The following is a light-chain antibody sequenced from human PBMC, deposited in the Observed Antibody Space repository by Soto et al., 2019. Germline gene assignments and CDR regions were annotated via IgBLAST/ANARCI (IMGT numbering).Light chain of an antibody. V-gene: IGLV1-40*01. CDR1: SSNIGAGYD. CDR2: GNF. Sequence: QSVLTQPPSVSGAPGQRVTISCTGSSSNIGAGYDVHWYQQLPGTAPKLLIYGNFNRPSGVPGRFSGSKSGTSASLAITGLQAEDEADYYCQSYDTSLRVVVFAGGTKLTVL. CDR3: QSYDTSLRVVV. J-gene: IGLJ2*01.